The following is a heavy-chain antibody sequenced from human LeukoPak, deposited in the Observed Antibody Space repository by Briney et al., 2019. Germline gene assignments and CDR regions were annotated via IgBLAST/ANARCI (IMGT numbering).Heavy chain of an antibody. Sequence: SVKVSRKASGDTFSSYAISWVRQAPGQGLEWMGRIIPILGIANYAQKFQGRVTITADKSTSTAYMELSSLRSEDTAVYYCARDLSTPSGYVDYWGQGTLVTVSS. D-gene: IGHD1-26*01. CDR2: IIPILGIA. V-gene: IGHV1-69*04. J-gene: IGHJ4*02. CDR1: GDTFSSYA. CDR3: ARDLSTPSGYVDY.